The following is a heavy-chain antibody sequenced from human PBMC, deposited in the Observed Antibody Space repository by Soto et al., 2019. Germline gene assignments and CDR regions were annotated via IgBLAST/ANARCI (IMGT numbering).Heavy chain of an antibody. Sequence: GESLKISCKGSGYSFAGYWIGWARQMPGKGLDWMGVIYPGDSDTRYSPSFHGQVTNSADKSISTAYLQWSSLKASDTAMYFCARLPGVRGVFDGFNVWGQGTMVTVSS. CDR2: IYPGDSDT. V-gene: IGHV5-51*01. CDR3: ARLPGVRGVFDGFNV. CDR1: GYSFAGYW. J-gene: IGHJ3*01. D-gene: IGHD3-10*01.